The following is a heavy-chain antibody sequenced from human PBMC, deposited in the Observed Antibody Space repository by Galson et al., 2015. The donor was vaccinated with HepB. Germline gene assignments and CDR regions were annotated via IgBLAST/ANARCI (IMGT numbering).Heavy chain of an antibody. D-gene: IGHD6-19*01. Sequence: SLRLSCAASGFTFSSYSMNWVRQAPGKGLEWVSSISSSSSYIYYADSVKGRFTISRDNAKNSLYLQMNSPRAEDTAVYYCARYSSGWYGGLNYFDYWGQGTLVTVSS. CDR1: GFTFSSYS. CDR2: ISSSSSYI. CDR3: ARYSSGWYGGLNYFDY. J-gene: IGHJ4*02. V-gene: IGHV3-21*01.